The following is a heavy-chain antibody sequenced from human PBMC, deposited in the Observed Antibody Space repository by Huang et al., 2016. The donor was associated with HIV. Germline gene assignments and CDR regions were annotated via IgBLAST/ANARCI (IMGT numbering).Heavy chain of an antibody. CDR2: KIPMFGTT. CDR1: GDTVRKYA. V-gene: IGHV1-69*13. Sequence: QVQLVQSGAEVKKPGTSVRVSWRASGDTVRKYAISWVRQAPGQGLEWMAGKIPMFGTTKYAQKVQGRITLSAKESTSTVYVELSSLTFQDTAVYYCARGMWDSNWDGTDWLLRHFDSWGQGTLVTVSS. CDR3: ARGMWDSNWDGTDWLLRHFDS. J-gene: IGHJ4*02. D-gene: IGHD2-15*01.